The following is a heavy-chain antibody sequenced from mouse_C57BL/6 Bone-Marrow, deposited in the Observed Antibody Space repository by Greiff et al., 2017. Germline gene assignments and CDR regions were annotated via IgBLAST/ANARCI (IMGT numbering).Heavy chain of an antibody. CDR1: GYSITSGYY. V-gene: IGHV3-6*01. CDR2: ISYDGSN. CDR3: ARDYYGSSPFAY. D-gene: IGHD1-1*01. Sequence: EVKLLESGPGLVKPSQSLSLTCSVTGYSITSGYYWNWIRQFPGNKLEWMGYISYDGSNNYNPSLKNRISITRDTSKNQFFLKLNSVTTEDTATYDCARDYYGSSPFAYWGQGTLVTVSA. J-gene: IGHJ3*01.